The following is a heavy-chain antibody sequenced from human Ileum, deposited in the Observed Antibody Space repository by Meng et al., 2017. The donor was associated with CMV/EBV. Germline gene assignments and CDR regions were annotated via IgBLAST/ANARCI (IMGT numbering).Heavy chain of an antibody. Sequence: GGSRRRSCAASGFTFSSYWMHWVRQAPGKGRGWVSGMKSDGSTTNYADSVKGRFTISRDNAKNTLYLQMNSLRAEDTAVYYCARGGIVGATGAYIPFDIWGQGTMVTVSS. CDR2: MKSDGSTT. V-gene: IGHV3-74*01. CDR1: GFTFSSYW. CDR3: ARGGIVGATGAYIPFDI. J-gene: IGHJ3*02. D-gene: IGHD1-26*01.